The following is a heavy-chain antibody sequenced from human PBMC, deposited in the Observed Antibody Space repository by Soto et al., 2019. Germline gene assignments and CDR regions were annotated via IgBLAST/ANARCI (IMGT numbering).Heavy chain of an antibody. D-gene: IGHD3-22*01. CDR1: GFTFSNYV. V-gene: IGHV3-74*01. J-gene: IGHJ4*02. CDR3: VRSMIIVVRLIGLDY. CDR2: ISHDGAFT. Sequence: PGGSLRLSCVASGFTFSNYVMHSVRQAPGKGLVWVSRISHDGAFTSYADSVKGRFSISRDNAKNMLYLQMDSLSSEDTAVYYCVRSMIIVVRLIGLDYWGQGTLGTVAS.